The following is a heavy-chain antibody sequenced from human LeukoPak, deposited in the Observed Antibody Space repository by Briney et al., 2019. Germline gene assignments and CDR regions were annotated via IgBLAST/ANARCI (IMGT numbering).Heavy chain of an antibody. J-gene: IGHJ4*02. D-gene: IGHD6-19*01. Sequence: SETLSLTCSVSGGSISSSSYYWGWIRQPPGKGLEWIGSIYYSGSTNYNPSLKSRVTISVDTSKNQFSLKVSSVTAADTAVYYCARASGSGWPPPGFDYWGQGTLVTVSS. CDR2: IYYSGST. CDR3: ARASGSGWPPPGFDY. CDR1: GGSISSSSYY. V-gene: IGHV4-39*07.